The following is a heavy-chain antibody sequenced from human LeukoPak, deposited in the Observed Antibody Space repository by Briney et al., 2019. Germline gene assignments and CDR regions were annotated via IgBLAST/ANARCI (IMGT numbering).Heavy chain of an antibody. J-gene: IGHJ4*02. Sequence: VQPGRSLILSRAASGFTFSSYGMHWVRQAPGTGLEWVAVIWYDGSNKYYADSVKGRFTISSDNSKNTLYLQMNSLRAEDTAVYYCARARALFDYWGQGTLVTVSS. CDR3: ARARALFDY. CDR2: IWYDGSNK. CDR1: GFTFSSYG. V-gene: IGHV3-33*01.